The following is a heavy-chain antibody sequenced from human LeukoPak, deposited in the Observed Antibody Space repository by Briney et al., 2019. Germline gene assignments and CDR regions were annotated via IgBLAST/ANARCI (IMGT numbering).Heavy chain of an antibody. CDR1: GFTVSSNY. Sequence: GSLRLSCAASGFTVSSNYMSWVRQAPGKGLEWIGNIYYSGSTYYNPSLKSRVTISVDTSKDQFSLKLTSVTAADTAVYYCARNPSLHIVVVTAIDYWGQGTLVTVSS. V-gene: IGHV4-59*04. D-gene: IGHD2-21*02. CDR3: ARNPSLHIVVVTAIDY. CDR2: IYYSGST. J-gene: IGHJ4*02.